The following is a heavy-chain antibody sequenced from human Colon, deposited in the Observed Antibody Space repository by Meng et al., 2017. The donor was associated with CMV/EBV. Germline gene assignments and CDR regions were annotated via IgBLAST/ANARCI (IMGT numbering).Heavy chain of an antibody. Sequence: GESLKISCRGSGFTFSSYWMSWVRQAPGKGLEWVANIKQDGSEKYYVDSVKGRFTISRDNAKNSLYLQMNSLRAEDTAVYYCARRSLYCDYWGQGTLVTVSS. J-gene: IGHJ4*02. CDR1: GFTFSSYW. D-gene: IGHD3-16*02. CDR2: IKQDGSEK. V-gene: IGHV3-7*01. CDR3: ARRSLYCDY.